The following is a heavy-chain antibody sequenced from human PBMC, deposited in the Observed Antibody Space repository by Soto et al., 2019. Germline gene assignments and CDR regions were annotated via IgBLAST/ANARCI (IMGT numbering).Heavy chain of an antibody. CDR3: ATRITVFGLLIPPFDP. V-gene: IGHV4-59*03. J-gene: IGHJ5*02. CDR1: GGSISSYY. CDR2: IYYSGST. Sequence: SETLSLSCTVSGGSISSYYWSWIRQPPGKGLEWIGYIYYSGSTNYNPSLKSRVTISVDTSKNQFALRLSSMTAADTAIYYCATRITVFGLLIPPFDPWGQGTQVTVSS. D-gene: IGHD3-3*01.